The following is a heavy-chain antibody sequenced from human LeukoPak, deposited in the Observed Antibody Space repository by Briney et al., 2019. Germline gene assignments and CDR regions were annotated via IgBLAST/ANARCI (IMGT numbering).Heavy chain of an antibody. J-gene: IGHJ4*02. CDR3: TRDREQQLYFDD. Sequence: GGSLRLSCTASGFTFGDYAMSWVRQAPGKGLEWVGFIRSKAYGGTTEYAASVKGRFTISRDDSKSIAYLQMNSLKTEDTAVYYCTRDREQQLYFDDWGQGTLVTVSS. CDR1: GFTFGDYA. CDR2: IRSKAYGGTT. V-gene: IGHV3-49*04. D-gene: IGHD6-13*01.